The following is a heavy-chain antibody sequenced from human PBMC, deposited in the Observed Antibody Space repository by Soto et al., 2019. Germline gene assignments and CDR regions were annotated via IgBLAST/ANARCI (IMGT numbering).Heavy chain of an antibody. CDR1: GGSISSGGYS. CDR2: IYHSGST. CDR3: ARTNDYNNSRCEY. V-gene: IGHV4-30-2*01. J-gene: IGHJ4*02. D-gene: IGHD4-4*01. Sequence: QLQLQESGSGLVKPSQTLSLTCAVSGGSISSGGYSWSWIRQPPGKGLEWIGYIYHSGSTYYNPSLKSRVIISVDRSKNQFSLKLSSVTAADTAVYYCARTNDYNNSRCEYWGRGTLVTVSS.